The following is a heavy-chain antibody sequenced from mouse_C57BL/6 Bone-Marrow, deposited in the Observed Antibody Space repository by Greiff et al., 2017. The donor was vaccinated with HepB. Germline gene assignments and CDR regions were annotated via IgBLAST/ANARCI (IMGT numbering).Heavy chain of an antibody. Sequence: VKLQESGPELVKPGASVKISCKASGYAFSSSWMNWVKQRPGKGLEWIGRIYPGDGDTNYNGKFKGKATLTADKSSSTAYMQLSSLTSEDSAVYTCARSYSYFDYWGQDTTLTVSS. V-gene: IGHV1-82*01. CDR3: ARSYSYFDY. CDR1: GYAFSSSW. J-gene: IGHJ2*01. CDR2: IYPGDGDT. D-gene: IGHD1-1*01.